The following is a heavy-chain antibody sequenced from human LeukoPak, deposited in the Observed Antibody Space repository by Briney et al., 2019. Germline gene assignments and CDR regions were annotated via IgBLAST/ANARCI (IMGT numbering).Heavy chain of an antibody. CDR3: AKGGHHFNPFFY. J-gene: IGHJ4*02. CDR1: GFTFSTSP. V-gene: IGHV3-23*01. Sequence: GGSLRLSCAASGFTFSTSPTGWVRQAPGKGLEWVSSIHAGGSDPFYADSVQGRFTISRDNSKNTLSLQLNSLRAEDTAVYFCAKGGHHFNPFFYCGQGTLVTVSS. D-gene: IGHD3-3*01. CDR2: IHAGGSDP.